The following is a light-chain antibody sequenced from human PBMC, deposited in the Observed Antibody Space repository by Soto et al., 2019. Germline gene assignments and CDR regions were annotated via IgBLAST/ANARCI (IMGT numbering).Light chain of an antibody. CDR1: QSISSW. V-gene: IGKV1-5*03. Sequence: DVQMRQTDSTLIASVGDSVTNTCRASQSISSWLAWYQQKPGKAPKLLINKASSLESGVPSRFSGSGSGTEFTLTISSLQPDDFATYYCQHFNSYPWTFGQGTKVDIK. CDR3: QHFNSYPWT. J-gene: IGKJ1*01. CDR2: KAS.